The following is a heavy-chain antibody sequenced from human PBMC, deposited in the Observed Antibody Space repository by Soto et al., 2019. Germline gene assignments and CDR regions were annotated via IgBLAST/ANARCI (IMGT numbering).Heavy chain of an antibody. Sequence: EVQLLESGGGLVQPGGSLRLSCAASGFTFISYAMSWVRQAPGKGLEWVSAISGSGGSTYYADSVKGRFTISRDNSKNTLYLQLNSLRAEDTAVYYCAKDRERWLGPNDALEIWGRESMVTVAS. CDR2: ISGSGGST. D-gene: IGHD6-19*01. CDR3: AKDRERWLGPNDALEI. V-gene: IGHV3-23*01. CDR1: GFTFISYA. J-gene: IGHJ3*02.